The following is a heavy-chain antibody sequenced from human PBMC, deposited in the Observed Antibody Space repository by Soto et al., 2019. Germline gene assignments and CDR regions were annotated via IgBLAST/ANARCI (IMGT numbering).Heavy chain of an antibody. D-gene: IGHD3-3*01. CDR2: ISVDGGST. CDR3: AKGKANSVFGVDTLFDY. V-gene: IGHV3-23*01. CDR1: GLTLSRYP. Sequence: GGSLRLSCAASGLTLSRYPMSWVRQAPGKGLQWVSSISVDGGSTYYADSVRGRFTISRDNSKKTVYLQMNSLRADDTAVYYCAKGKANSVFGVDTLFDYWGQGTLVTVSS. J-gene: IGHJ4*02.